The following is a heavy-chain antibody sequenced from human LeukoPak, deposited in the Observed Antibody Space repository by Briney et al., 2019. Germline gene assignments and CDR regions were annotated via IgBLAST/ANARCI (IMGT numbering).Heavy chain of an antibody. J-gene: IGHJ4*02. D-gene: IGHD3-9*01. CDR1: GFTFSNYA. CDR3: AKWGDYDILTGYYDSDY. V-gene: IGHV3-23*01. CDR2: VSGRGDNT. Sequence: GGSLRLSCAASGFTFSNYAMSCVRQAPGKGREWVSAVSGRGDNTHCADYVKGRFTISRDNYKNTQYLQMNRLRAEDTAVYYCAKWGDYDILTGYYDSDYWGQGTLATVSS.